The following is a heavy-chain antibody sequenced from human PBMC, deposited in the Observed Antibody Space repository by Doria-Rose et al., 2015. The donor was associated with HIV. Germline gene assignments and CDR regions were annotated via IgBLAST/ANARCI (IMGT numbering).Heavy chain of an antibody. CDR2: IFSDDER. Sequence: QVQLVQSGPVLVKPTETLTLTCTVSGVSLSSPGMGVSWIRQPPGKALEWLANIFSDDERSYKRSLKIRLTISRGTSKSQVVLTMTDMDPVDTATYYCARIKSSRWYHKYYFDFWGQGTLVIVSA. D-gene: IGHD6-13*01. V-gene: IGHV2-26*01. CDR1: GVSLSSPGMG. J-gene: IGHJ4*02. CDR3: ARIKSSRWYHKYYFDF.